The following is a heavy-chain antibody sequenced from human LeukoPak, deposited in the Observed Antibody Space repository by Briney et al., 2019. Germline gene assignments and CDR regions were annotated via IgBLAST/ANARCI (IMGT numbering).Heavy chain of an antibody. CDR2: ISSSGSTI. CDR3: ARDIVLMVYAIARWFDP. J-gene: IGHJ5*02. V-gene: IGHV3-11*04. CDR1: GFTFSDYY. Sequence: GGSLRLSCAASGFTFSDYYMSWIRQAPGKGLEWVSYISSSGSTIYYADSVKGRFTISRDNAKNSLYLQMYSLRAEDTAVYYCARDIVLMVYAIARWFDPWGQGTLVTVSS. D-gene: IGHD2-8*01.